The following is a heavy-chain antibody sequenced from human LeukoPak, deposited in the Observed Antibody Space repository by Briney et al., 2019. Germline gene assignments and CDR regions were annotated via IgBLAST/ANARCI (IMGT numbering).Heavy chain of an antibody. D-gene: IGHD1-26*01. CDR2: ISWNSGSI. CDR3: AQGLYSGSYYAFDY. V-gene: IGHV3-9*01. J-gene: IGHJ4*02. CDR1: GFTFDDYA. Sequence: PGRSLRLSCAASGFTFDDYAMHWVRQAPGKGLEWVSGISWNSGSIGYADSVKGRFTISRDNAKNSLYLQMNSLRAEDTALYYCAQGLYSGSYYAFDYWGQGTLVTVSS.